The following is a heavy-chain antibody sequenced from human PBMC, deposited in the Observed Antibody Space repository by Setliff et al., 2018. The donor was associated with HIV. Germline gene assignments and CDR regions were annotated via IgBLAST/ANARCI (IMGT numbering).Heavy chain of an antibody. CDR2: IYTSGST. CDR1: GGSISSGSYY. J-gene: IGHJ6*03. V-gene: IGHV4-61*09. D-gene: IGHD2-2*01. CDR3: ARGRSDCSSTSCQYYYYHMDV. Sequence: SETLSLTCTVSGGSISSGSYYWSWIRQPAGKGLEWIGYIYTSGSTNYNPSLKSRVTISVDTSKNQFSLKLSSVTAADTAVYYCARGRSDCSSTSCQYYYYHMDVWGQGTTVTVSS.